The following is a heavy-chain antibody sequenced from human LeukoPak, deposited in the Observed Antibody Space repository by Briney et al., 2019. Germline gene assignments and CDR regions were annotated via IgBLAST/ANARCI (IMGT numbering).Heavy chain of an antibody. CDR2: INHSGST. D-gene: IGHD3-10*01. CDR1: GGSFSGYY. CDR3: ARGLGITMVRGPELDY. V-gene: IGHV4-34*01. J-gene: IGHJ4*02. Sequence: NPSETLSLTCAVYGGSFSGYYWSWIRQPPGKGLEWIGEINHSGSTNYNPSLKSRDTISVDTSKNQFSLKLSSVTAADTAVYYCARGLGITMVRGPELDYWGQGTLVTVSS.